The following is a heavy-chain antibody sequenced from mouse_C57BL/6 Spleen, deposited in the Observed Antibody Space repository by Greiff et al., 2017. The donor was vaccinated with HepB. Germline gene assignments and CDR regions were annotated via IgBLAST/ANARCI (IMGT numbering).Heavy chain of an antibody. CDR3: ARGGVFYYGSSYYFDY. D-gene: IGHD1-1*01. CDR2: IYPSDSET. V-gene: IGHV1-61*01. J-gene: IGHJ2*01. Sequence: QVHVKQPGAELVRPGSSVKLSCKASGYTFTSYWMDWVKQRPGQGLEWIGNIYPSDSETHYNQKFKDKATLTVDKSSSTAYMQLSSLTSEDSAVYYCARGGVFYYGSSYYFDYWGQGTTLTVSS. CDR1: GYTFTSYW.